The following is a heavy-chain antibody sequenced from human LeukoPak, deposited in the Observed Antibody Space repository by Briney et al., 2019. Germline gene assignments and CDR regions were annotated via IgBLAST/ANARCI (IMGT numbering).Heavy chain of an antibody. Sequence: GGSLRLSCAASGFTFSSYWMSWVRQTPGKGLEWVPNIKQDGSEKYYVDSVKGRFTISRDNAKNSLYLQMSSLRTEDTAAYYCARARAYGDYAIDYWGQGTLVTVSS. J-gene: IGHJ4*02. V-gene: IGHV3-7*05. CDR1: GFTFSSYW. D-gene: IGHD4-17*01. CDR2: IKQDGSEK. CDR3: ARARAYGDYAIDY.